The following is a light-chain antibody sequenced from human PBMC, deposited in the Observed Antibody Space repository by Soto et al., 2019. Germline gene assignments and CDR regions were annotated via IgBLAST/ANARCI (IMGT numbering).Light chain of an antibody. Sequence: EIVLTQSPGTLSLSPGERATLSCRASHTISSSYLAWYQQKPGQAPRLLIYGASTRATDIPARFSGSGSGTEFTLTISSLQSEDFAEYHCQQYNNWPQTFGQGTKVDI. V-gene: IGKV3-15*01. CDR1: HTISSSY. CDR3: QQYNNWPQT. J-gene: IGKJ1*01. CDR2: GAS.